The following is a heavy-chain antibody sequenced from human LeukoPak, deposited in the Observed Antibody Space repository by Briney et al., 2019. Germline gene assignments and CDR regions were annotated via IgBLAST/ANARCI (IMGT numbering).Heavy chain of an antibody. V-gene: IGHV4-34*01. CDR1: GGSFSGYY. J-gene: IGHJ4*02. D-gene: IGHD3-9*01. Sequence: SETLSLTCAVYGGSFSGYYWSWIRQPPGKGLEWIGEINHSGSTNYNPSLKSRVTTSVDTSKNQFSLKLSSVTAADTAVYYCARGIRYFDWLLLGYYFDYWGQGALVTVSS. CDR2: INHSGST. CDR3: ARGIRYFDWLLLGYYFDY.